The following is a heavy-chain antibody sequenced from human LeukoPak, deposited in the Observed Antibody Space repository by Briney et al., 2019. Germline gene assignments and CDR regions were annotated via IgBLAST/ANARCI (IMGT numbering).Heavy chain of an antibody. CDR2: ISYDGTKR. CDR1: GLIFSSNA. D-gene: IGHD6-13*01. CDR3: ARDRRSWPFEY. J-gene: IGHJ4*02. Sequence: PGGSLRLSYEVSGLIFSSNAMHWVRQAPGKGLEWVAGISYDGTKRFYADSVRGRFTISRDNTKNTLYLQMNSLRPEDTAVYYCARDRRSWPFEYWGQGTLVTVSS. V-gene: IGHV3-30*04.